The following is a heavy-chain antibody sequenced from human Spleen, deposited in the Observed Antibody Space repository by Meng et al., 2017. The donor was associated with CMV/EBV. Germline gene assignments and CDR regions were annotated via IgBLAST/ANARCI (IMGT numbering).Heavy chain of an antibody. CDR1: GFTFSSYS. J-gene: IGHJ6*02. Sequence: GGSLRLSCAASGFTFSSYSMNWVRQAPGKGLEWVASISTSSSYIYYAESLKGRFTISRDNAINSLHLHISSLSAEDTAVYYCAREVVPPRRMDVWGQGTTVTVSS. CDR2: ISTSSSYI. D-gene: IGHD2-2*01. CDR3: AREVVPPRRMDV. V-gene: IGHV3-21*01.